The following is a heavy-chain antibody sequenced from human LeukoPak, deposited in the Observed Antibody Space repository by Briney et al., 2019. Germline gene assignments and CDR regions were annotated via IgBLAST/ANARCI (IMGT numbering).Heavy chain of an antibody. CDR2: MNPNSGNT. Sequence: ASVKVSCKASGGTFSSYAISWVRQATGQGLEWMGWMNPNSGNTGYAQKFQGRVTMTRNTSISTAYMELSSLRSEDTAVYYCARDDSSSWYVNWFDPWGQGTLVTVSS. CDR1: GGTFSSYA. CDR3: ARDDSSSWYVNWFDP. V-gene: IGHV1-8*02. J-gene: IGHJ5*02. D-gene: IGHD6-13*01.